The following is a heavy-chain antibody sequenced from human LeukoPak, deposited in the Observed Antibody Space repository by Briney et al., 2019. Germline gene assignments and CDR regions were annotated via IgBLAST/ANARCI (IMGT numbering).Heavy chain of an antibody. CDR3: ARGLNYYDSSGVDY. V-gene: IGHV1-8*01. D-gene: IGHD3-22*01. J-gene: IGHJ4*02. CDR1: GYTFTSYD. Sequence: ASVKVSCKASGYTFTSYDINWVRQAPGQGLEWMGWMNPNSGNTGYAQKFQGRVTMTRNTSISTAYMELSSLRSEDTAVYYCARGLNYYDSSGVDYWGQGTLVTVSS. CDR2: MNPNSGNT.